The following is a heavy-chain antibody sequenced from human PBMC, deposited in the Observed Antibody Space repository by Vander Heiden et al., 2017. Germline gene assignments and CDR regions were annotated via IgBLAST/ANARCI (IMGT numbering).Heavy chain of an antibody. Sequence: QVQLVQSGAEVKKPGSSVKVSCKASGGTFSRYAIRWVRQAPGQGLEWMGGIIPIFGTANYAQKFQGRVTITADESTSTAYMELSSLRSEDTAVYYCARTVAYCGGDCYWGDAFDIWGQGTMVTVSS. J-gene: IGHJ3*02. V-gene: IGHV1-69*01. CDR2: IIPIFGTA. CDR3: ARTVAYCGGDCYWGDAFDI. D-gene: IGHD2-21*02. CDR1: GGTFSRYA.